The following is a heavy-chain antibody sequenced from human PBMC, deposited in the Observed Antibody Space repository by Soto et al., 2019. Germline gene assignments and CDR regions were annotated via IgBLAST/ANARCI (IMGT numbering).Heavy chain of an antibody. V-gene: IGHV1-18*01. CDR2: ISAYNGNT. Sequence: GASVKVSCKASGYTFTSYGISWVRQAPGQGLEWMAWISAYNGNTNYAQKLQGRLTMTTDTSTSTAYMELRSLRVEDTAIYYCAKGGDSWSGYSHYWGQGTLVTVSS. CDR3: AKGGDSWSGYSHY. J-gene: IGHJ4*02. D-gene: IGHD3-3*01. CDR1: GYTFTSYG.